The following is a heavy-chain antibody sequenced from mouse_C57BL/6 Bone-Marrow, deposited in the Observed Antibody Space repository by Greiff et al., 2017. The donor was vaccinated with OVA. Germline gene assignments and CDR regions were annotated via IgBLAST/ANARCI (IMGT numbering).Heavy chain of an antibody. CDR3: ARHDGYYYDY. CDR1: GYTFTSYW. D-gene: IGHD2-3*01. V-gene: IGHV1-64*01. J-gene: IGHJ4*01. Sequence: QVQLQQSGAELVKPGASVKLSCKASGYTFTSYWMHWVKQRPGQGLEWIGMIHPNSGSTNYNEKFKSKATLTVDKSSSTAYMQLSSLTSEDSAVYYCARHDGYYYDYWGQGTSVTVSS. CDR2: IHPNSGST.